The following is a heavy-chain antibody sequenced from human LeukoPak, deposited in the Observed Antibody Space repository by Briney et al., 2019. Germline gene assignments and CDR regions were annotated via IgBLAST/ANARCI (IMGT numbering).Heavy chain of an antibody. D-gene: IGHD6-19*01. V-gene: IGHV3-30*02. CDR3: AKRSGFDGSGWPLGDAFDI. CDR2: IRYDGSNK. CDR1: GFTFSSYG. J-gene: IGHJ3*02. Sequence: PGGSLRLSCAASGFTFSSYGMHWVRQAPGKGLEWVAFIRYDGSNKYYADSVKGRFTISRDNSKNTLYLQMNSLRAEDTAVYYCAKRSGFDGSGWPLGDAFDIWGQGTMVTVSS.